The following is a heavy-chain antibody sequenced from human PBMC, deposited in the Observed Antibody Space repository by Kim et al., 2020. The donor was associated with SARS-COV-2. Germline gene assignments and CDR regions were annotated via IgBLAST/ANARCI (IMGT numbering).Heavy chain of an antibody. V-gene: IGHV3-23*01. Sequence: SVKGRFTTSRDSSKNTVYLQMNSLRAEDTAVYYCAKEGYCAGDCYTHFDSWGQGTLVTVSS. CDR3: AKEGYCAGDCYTHFDS. J-gene: IGHJ4*02. D-gene: IGHD2-21*02.